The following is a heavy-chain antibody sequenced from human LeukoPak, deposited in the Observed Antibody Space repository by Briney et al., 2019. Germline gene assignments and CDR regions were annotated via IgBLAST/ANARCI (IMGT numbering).Heavy chain of an antibody. CDR2: ISRGADKT. CDR3: ARGGDWSWYDY. CDR1: GFTFRNHD. D-gene: IGHD2-21*02. J-gene: IGHJ4*02. Sequence: GGSLRLSCAASGFTFRNHDMSWVRQAPGKGLEWVSGISRGADKTYYADSVKGRFTISRDNSKNTLSLQMNSLRVGDTAIYYCARGGDWSWYDYWGQGTLVPVSS. V-gene: IGHV3-23*01.